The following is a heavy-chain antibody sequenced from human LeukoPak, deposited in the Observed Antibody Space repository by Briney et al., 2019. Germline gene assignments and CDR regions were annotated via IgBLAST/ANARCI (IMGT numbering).Heavy chain of an antibody. V-gene: IGHV4-34*01. CDR2: INHSGST. D-gene: IGHD2-15*01. CDR3: ARDSMVAATVKWFDP. J-gene: IGHJ5*02. CDR1: GGSFSGYY. Sequence: SETLSLTCAVYGGSFSGYYWSWIRQPPGKGLEWIGEINHSGSTNYNPSLKSRVTISVDTSKNQFSLKLSSVTAADTAVYYCARDSMVAATVKWFDPWGQGTLVTVPS.